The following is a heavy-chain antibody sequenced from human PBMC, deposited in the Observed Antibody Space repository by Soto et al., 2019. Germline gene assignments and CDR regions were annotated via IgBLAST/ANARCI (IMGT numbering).Heavy chain of an antibody. CDR2: IHYNANT. CDR1: GDSITSSKHY. CDR3: EREGNIGRWIKPLDS. D-gene: IGHD2-2*03. V-gene: IGHV4-61*03. J-gene: IGHJ4*02. Sequence: PSETLSLTCTVSGDSITSSKHYWSGIRQHPGKGLEGIGYIHYNANTKYSPSLKSRVTMSVDTSKNHFSLKLISVTTADTAVYFCEREGNIGRWIKPLDSWGPGNLVTVSS.